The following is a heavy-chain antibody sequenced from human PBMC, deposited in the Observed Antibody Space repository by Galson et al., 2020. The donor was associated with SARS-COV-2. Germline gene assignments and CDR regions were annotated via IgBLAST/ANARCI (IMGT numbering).Heavy chain of an antibody. Sequence: GESLKISCAGSGLSFSVYSIHWLRQAPGKVLEWVAVISSDGNTRFYADSVKGRFTISRDNSKHTLYLQMNSLRPEDTAVYYCARELVLTQWYFDLWGRGTLVIVSS. D-gene: IGHD2-2*01. V-gene: IGHV3-30-3*01. CDR1: GLSFSVYS. J-gene: IGHJ2*01. CDR2: ISSDGNTR. CDR3: ARELVLTQWYFDL.